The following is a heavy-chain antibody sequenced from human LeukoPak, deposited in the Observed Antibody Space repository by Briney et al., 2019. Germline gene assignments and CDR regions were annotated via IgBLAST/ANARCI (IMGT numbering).Heavy chain of an antibody. D-gene: IGHD1-26*01. CDR2: IKQDESEK. V-gene: IGHV3-7*01. CDR1: GFTFSDYW. CDR3: ARDKIVGATKFDY. Sequence: PGGSLRLSCVVSGFTFSDYWMSWVRQAPGKRLEWVANIKQDESEKYYVESVKGRFTISRDNARNSLYLHMNSLRAEDTALCYCARDKIVGATKFDYWGQGTQVTVSS. J-gene: IGHJ4*02.